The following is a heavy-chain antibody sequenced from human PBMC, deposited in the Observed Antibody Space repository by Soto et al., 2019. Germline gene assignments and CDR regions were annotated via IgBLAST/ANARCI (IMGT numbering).Heavy chain of an antibody. J-gene: IGHJ4*02. CDR2: IIPILGIA. CDR3: ADDIIVIPGAKGLDY. V-gene: IGHV1-69*02. D-gene: IGHD2-2*01. Sequence: SVKVSCKASGGTFSSYTSSWVRQAPGQGLEWMGRIIPILGIANYAQKFQGRITITTDKSTSTVYMELSSLRSEDTAVYYCADDIIVIPGAKGLDYWGQGALVTVSS. CDR1: GGTFSSYT.